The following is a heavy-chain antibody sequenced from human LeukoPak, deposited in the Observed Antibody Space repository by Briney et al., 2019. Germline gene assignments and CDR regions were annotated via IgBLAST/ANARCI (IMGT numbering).Heavy chain of an antibody. Sequence: PSETLSLTCTVSGGSISSYYWSWIRQPPGKGLEWIGYIYYSGSTNYNPSLKSRVTISVDTSKNQFSLKLSSVTAADTAVYYCARDPDITGTPYFDYWGQGTLVTVSS. CDR3: ARDPDITGTPYFDY. J-gene: IGHJ4*02. CDR1: GGSISSYY. D-gene: IGHD1-7*01. V-gene: IGHV4-59*01. CDR2: IYYSGST.